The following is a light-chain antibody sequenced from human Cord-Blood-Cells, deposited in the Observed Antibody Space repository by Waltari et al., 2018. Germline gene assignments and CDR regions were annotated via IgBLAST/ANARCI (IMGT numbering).Light chain of an antibody. CDR3: SSYAGSNNV. CDR1: SSDVGGYNY. CDR2: EFS. V-gene: IGLV2-8*01. J-gene: IGLJ1*01. Sequence: QSALTQPPSAYGPPGQSVTISFTGTSSDVGGYNYVSWYQQHPGKAPNLMIYEFSKRPSGVPDRFSGSKSGNTASLTVSGLQAEDEADYYCSSYAGSNNVFGTGTKVTVL.